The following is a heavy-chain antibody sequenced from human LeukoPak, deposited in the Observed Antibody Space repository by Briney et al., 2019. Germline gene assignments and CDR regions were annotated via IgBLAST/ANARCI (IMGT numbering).Heavy chain of an antibody. J-gene: IGHJ5*02. CDR3: AAQDVNWFDP. CDR1: GGSISSSSYY. D-gene: IGHD2-15*01. Sequence: SETLSLTCTVSGGSISSSSYYWGWIRQPPGKGLEWIGSIYYSGSTYYNPSLKSRVTISVDTSKNQFSLKLSSVTAADTAVYYCAAQDVNWFDPWGQGTLVTVSS. CDR2: IYYSGST. V-gene: IGHV4-39*07.